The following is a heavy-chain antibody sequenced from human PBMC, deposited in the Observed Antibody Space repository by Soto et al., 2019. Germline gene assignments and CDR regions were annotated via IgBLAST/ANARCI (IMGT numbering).Heavy chain of an antibody. J-gene: IGHJ4*02. CDR3: ASGIQLWLRRINNGYSG. Sequence: QVQLVQSGAEVKKPESSVKVSCQAPGGTFSTYAISWVRQAPGQGLEWMGGIIPMFGTATYAQRFQDRVTISADESTNTVYMELSSLRSEDTAVYFCASGIQLWLRRINNGYSGWGQGTLVTVSS. D-gene: IGHD5-18*01. CDR1: GGTFSTYA. CDR2: IIPMFGTA. V-gene: IGHV1-69*12.